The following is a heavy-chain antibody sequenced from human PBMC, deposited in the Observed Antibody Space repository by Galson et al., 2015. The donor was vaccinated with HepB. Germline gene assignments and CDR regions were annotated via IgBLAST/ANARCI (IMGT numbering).Heavy chain of an antibody. V-gene: IGHV4-39*01. CDR3: ARVVRMQLHPNWFDP. CDR2: IHYSGTT. Sequence: SETLSLTCTVSGGSISSSNYYWGWIRQPPGKGLEFIGQIHYSGTTHYSPSLKSRVTISVDTSKNQFSLKLSSVTAADTAVYFCARVVRMQLHPNWFDPWGQGTLVTVSS. D-gene: IGHD1-26*01. J-gene: IGHJ5*02. CDR1: GGSISSSNYY.